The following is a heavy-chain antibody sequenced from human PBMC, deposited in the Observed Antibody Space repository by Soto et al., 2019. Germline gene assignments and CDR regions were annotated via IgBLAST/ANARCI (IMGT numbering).Heavy chain of an antibody. CDR2: IIPIFGTA. V-gene: IGHV1-69*13. Sequence: ASVKVSCKASGGTFSSYAISWVRQAPGQGLEWMGGIIPIFGTANYAQKFHGRVTITADESTSTAYMELSSLRSEDTAVYYCARVTTVTTWRSEFDYWGQGTLVTVSS. D-gene: IGHD4-17*01. CDR3: ARVTTVTTWRSEFDY. CDR1: GGTFSSYA. J-gene: IGHJ4*02.